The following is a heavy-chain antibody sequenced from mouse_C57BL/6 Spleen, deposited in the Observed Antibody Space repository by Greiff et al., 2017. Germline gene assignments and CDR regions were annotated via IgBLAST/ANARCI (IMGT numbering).Heavy chain of an antibody. CDR3: ASRDDGYYGAMDY. D-gene: IGHD2-3*01. CDR1: GFTFSDYG. V-gene: IGHV5-17*01. CDR2: ISSGSSTI. J-gene: IGHJ4*01. Sequence: EVQLVESGGGLVKPGGSLKLSCAASGFTFSDYGMHWVRQAPEKGLEWVAYISSGSSTIYYADTVKGRFTFSRDHAKNTLFLQMTSLRSEDTALXYSASRDDGYYGAMDYWGQGTSVTVSS.